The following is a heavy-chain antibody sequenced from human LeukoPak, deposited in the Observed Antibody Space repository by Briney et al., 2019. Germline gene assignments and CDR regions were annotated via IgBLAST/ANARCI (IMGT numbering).Heavy chain of an antibody. Sequence: ASVKVSCKASGYRFTSYGISWVRQAPGQGLECMGWINTYNGKTVYAQKLQGRVTMTTDTSTSTAYMELRSLRSDDTAVYYCARQSFITNRSPDNAFDIWGQGTMVTVSS. CDR1: GYRFTSYG. CDR3: ARQSFITNRSPDNAFDI. D-gene: IGHD1-14*01. J-gene: IGHJ3*02. CDR2: INTYNGKT. V-gene: IGHV1-18*01.